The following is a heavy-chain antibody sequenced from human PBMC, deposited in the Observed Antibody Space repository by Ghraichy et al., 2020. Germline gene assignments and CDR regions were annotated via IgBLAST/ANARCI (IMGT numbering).Heavy chain of an antibody. CDR1: GFNFGDFG. CDR3: LKDAPIPFDF. CDR2: MSGTGDST. J-gene: IGHJ4*02. Sequence: GGSLRLSCAASGFNFGDFGMSWVRQAPGKGLKWVSAMSGTGDSTYYADSVKGRFTISRDNPNNILYLHMNNLRAEETAVYYCLKDAPIPFDFWGQGTLVTVSS. V-gene: IGHV3-23*01.